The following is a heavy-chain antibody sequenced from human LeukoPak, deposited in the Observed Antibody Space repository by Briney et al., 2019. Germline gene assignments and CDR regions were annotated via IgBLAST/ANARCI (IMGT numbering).Heavy chain of an antibody. CDR1: GGSFSGYY. D-gene: IGHD6-19*01. V-gene: IGHV4-34*09. CDR2: IYYSGST. CDR3: ASLSAGSGWYDY. Sequence: SETLSLTCAVYGGSFSGYYWSWIRQPPGKGLEWIGYIYYSGSTYYNPSLKSRVTISVDTSKNQFSLKLSSVTAADTAVYYCASLSAGSGWYDYWGQGTLVTVSS. J-gene: IGHJ4*02.